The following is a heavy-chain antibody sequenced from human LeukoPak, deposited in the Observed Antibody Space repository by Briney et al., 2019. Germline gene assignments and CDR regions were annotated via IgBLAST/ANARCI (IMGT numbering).Heavy chain of an antibody. D-gene: IGHD2-21*01. V-gene: IGHV4-59*08. J-gene: IGHJ4*02. Sequence: SETLSLTCTVSGGSISNYYWSWIRQPPGKGLEWIGYVFYSGSTNYNPSLKSRVTISVDTSKNQFSLKLSSVTAADTAVYYCARHVYRGGAPGYWGQGTLVTVSS. CDR3: ARHVYRGGAPGY. CDR2: VFYSGST. CDR1: GGSISNYY.